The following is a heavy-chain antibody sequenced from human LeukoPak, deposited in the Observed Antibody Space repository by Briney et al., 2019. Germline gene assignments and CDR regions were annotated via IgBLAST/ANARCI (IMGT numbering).Heavy chain of an antibody. V-gene: IGHV4-59*01. J-gene: IGHJ4*02. CDR3: ARGHGSSGMDY. CDR2: IYYSGST. Sequence: SETLSLTCTVSGGFTSSYYWSWIRQPPGKGLEWIGNIYYSGSTNYNPSLKSRVTILVDTSKNQFSLKVSSVTAADTAVYYCARGHGSSGMDYWGQGTLVTVSS. D-gene: IGHD6-19*01. CDR1: GGFTSSYY.